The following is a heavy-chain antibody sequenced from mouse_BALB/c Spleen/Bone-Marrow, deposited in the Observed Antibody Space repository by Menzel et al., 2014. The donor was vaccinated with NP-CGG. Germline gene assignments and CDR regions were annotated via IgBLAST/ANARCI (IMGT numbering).Heavy chain of an antibody. D-gene: IGHD2-1*01. CDR3: ARVYYGNLDY. Sequence: QVQLQQSGAELVRPGSSVKISRKASGYTFSNFWMNWVKQRPGQGLEWIGQIHPGDGDTNNNGKFKGKATLTIDKSSSTAYMQLSGLSSEDSAVYFCARVYYGNLDYWGQGTTLTVSS. CDR1: GYTFSNFW. CDR2: IHPGDGDT. J-gene: IGHJ2*01. V-gene: IGHV1-80*01.